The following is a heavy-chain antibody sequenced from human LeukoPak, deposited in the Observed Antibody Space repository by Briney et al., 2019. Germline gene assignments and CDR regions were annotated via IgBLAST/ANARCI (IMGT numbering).Heavy chain of an antibody. J-gene: IGHJ4*02. D-gene: IGHD1-1*01. V-gene: IGHV4-38-2*02. CDR1: GYSISTGHY. CDR2: VYHGETT. CDR3: ASNWSDFDY. Sequence: SETLSLTCTVSGYSISTGHYWGWIRQAPGKGLEWIGSVYHGETTYYNPSLKTRLTVSVDTSKNQFSLRLSSVTAADTAVYYCASNWSDFDYWGQGILVTVSS.